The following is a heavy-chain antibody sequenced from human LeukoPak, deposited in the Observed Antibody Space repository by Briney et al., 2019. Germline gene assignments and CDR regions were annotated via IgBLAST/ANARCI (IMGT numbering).Heavy chain of an antibody. CDR1: GFTFSSYS. CDR2: ISGISTYK. Sequence: PGGSLRLSCAASGFTFSSYSMNWVRQAPGKGLEWISSISGISTYKYYADSVKGRFTISRDNANNSLFLEMNSLRAEDTAVYYCARAYATGWYSPGDYWGQGTLVTVSS. CDR3: ARAYATGWYSPGDY. J-gene: IGHJ4*02. V-gene: IGHV3-21*01. D-gene: IGHD6-19*01.